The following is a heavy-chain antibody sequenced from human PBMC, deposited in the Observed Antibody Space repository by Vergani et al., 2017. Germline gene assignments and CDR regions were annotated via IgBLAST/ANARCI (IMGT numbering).Heavy chain of an antibody. CDR3: ARDLSMWALESHWFDP. J-gene: IGHJ5*02. Sequence: EVQLVESGGGLVKPGGSLRLSCAASGFTFSSYSMNWVRQAPGKGLEWVSSISSSSSYIYYADSVKGRFTISRDNAKNSLYLQMNSLRAEDTAVYYCARDLSMWALESHWFDPWGQGTLVTVSS. CDR2: ISSSSSYI. D-gene: IGHD1-26*01. CDR1: GFTFSSYS. V-gene: IGHV3-21*01.